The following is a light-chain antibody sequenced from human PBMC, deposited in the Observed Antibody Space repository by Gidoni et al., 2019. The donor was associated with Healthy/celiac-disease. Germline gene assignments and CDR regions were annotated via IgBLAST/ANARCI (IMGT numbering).Light chain of an antibody. J-gene: IGLJ2*01. CDR3: NSRDSSGNVV. CDR1: SLRSYY. CDR2: GKN. Sequence: SSELTQDPAVSVALGQTVRITCQGDSLRSYYASWYQQTPGQAPVLVIYGKNNRPSAIPDRFSGSSSGNTASLTITGAQAEDEADYYCNSRDSSGNVVFGGGTKLTVL. V-gene: IGLV3-19*01.